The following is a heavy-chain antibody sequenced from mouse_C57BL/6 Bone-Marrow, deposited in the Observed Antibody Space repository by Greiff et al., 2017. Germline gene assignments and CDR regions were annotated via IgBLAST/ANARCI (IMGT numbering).Heavy chain of an antibody. CDR1: GFTFSSNT. CDR3: SRQVTTVLATKYFDV. D-gene: IGHD1-1*01. J-gene: IGHJ1*03. V-gene: IGHV5-9*01. CDR2: ISGGGGNT. Sequence: EVMLVESGGGLVKPGGSLKLSCAASGFTFSSNTMSWVRQTPEKRLQWVAAISGGGGNTYYPDSVKGRFTISRDNDKNILYLQMSSLRSEDTALYYCSRQVTTVLATKYFDVWGTGTTVTVSS.